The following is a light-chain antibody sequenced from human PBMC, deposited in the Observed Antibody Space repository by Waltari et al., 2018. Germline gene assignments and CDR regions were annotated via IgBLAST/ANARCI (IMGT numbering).Light chain of an antibody. V-gene: IGLV3-25*03. CDR1: ALPKQD. CDR3: QSADSSGNYVV. J-gene: IGLJ2*01. CDR2: RDN. Sequence: SYELTQPPSVSVSPGQTARITCSGDALPKQDAFWYQQRPGQAPVLVIYRDNERPSWIPEGFSGSSEGTIVTLTISGVQAEDEADYYCQSADSSGNYVVFGGGTKLTVL.